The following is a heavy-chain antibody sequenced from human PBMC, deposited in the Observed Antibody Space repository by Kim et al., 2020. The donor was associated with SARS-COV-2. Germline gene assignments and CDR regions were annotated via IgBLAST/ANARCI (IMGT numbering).Heavy chain of an antibody. CDR1: GYTFTSYY. CDR3: ARSGTGIAVAHFGV. D-gene: IGHD6-19*01. Sequence: ASVKVSCKASGYTFTSYYMHWVRQAPAQGLEWMGIINPSGGSTSYAQKFQGRVTVTTDTSTSTVYMDLSSLRSEDTAVYYCARSGTGIAVAHFGVWGQGTTVTVSS. J-gene: IGHJ6*02. CDR2: INPSGGST. V-gene: IGHV1-46*01.